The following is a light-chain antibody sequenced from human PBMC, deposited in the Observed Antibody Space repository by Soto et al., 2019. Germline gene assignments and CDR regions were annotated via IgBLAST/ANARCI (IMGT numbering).Light chain of an antibody. CDR2: SNN. Sequence: QSVLTQPPSASGTPGQRVTITCSGSSSNIGGNSVNWYQQLPGTAPKLLIQSNNRRPSGVPDRFSGSKSGTSGSLAISGLQSEDEADYYCAAWDDSLNGFVFGTGTKVTVL. CDR1: SSNIGGNS. V-gene: IGLV1-44*01. J-gene: IGLJ1*01. CDR3: AAWDDSLNGFV.